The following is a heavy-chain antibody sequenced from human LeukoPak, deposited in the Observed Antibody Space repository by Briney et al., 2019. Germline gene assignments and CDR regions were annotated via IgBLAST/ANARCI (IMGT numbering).Heavy chain of an antibody. CDR2: ISSSSSTI. CDR3: ARDLFYYGSGSFDY. CDR1: GFTFSSYS. D-gene: IGHD3-10*01. V-gene: IGHV3-48*01. J-gene: IGHJ4*02. Sequence: GGSLRLSCAASGFTFSSYSMNWVRQAPGKGLEWVSYISSSSSTIHYADSVKGRFTISRDNAKNSLYLQMNSLRAEDTAVYYCARDLFYYGSGSFDYWGQGTLVTVSS.